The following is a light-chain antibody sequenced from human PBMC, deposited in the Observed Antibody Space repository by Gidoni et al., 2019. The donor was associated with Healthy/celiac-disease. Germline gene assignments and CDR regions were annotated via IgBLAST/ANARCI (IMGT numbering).Light chain of an antibody. V-gene: IGKV1-5*01. Sequence: DIQMTQSPSTLSASVGDRVTITCRASQSISSWLAWYQQKPGKAPKLLIYDASSLESGVPSRFSGGGSGTEFTLTISSLQPDDFATYYCQQYNSYPITFXQXTRLEIK. CDR3: QQYNSYPIT. CDR1: QSISSW. J-gene: IGKJ5*01. CDR2: DAS.